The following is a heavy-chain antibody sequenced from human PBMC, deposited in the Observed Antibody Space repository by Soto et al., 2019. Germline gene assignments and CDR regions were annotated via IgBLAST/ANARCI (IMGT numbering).Heavy chain of an antibody. J-gene: IGHJ4*02. V-gene: IGHV5-51*01. CDR2: IYPGDSDT. CDR1: GYSFTSYW. D-gene: IGHD3-16*02. Sequence: GESLKISCKGSGYSFTSYWIGWVRQMPGKGLEWMGIIYPGDSDTRYSPSFQGQVTISADKSISTAYLQWSSLKASDTAMYYCARLDGYDYIWGSYRSMDYWGQGTLVNVSS. CDR3: ARLDGYDYIWGSYRSMDY.